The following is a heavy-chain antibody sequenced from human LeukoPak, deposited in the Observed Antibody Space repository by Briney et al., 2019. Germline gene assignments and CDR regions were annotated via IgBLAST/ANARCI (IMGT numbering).Heavy chain of an antibody. Sequence: SQTLSLTCTVSGGSISSGSYYWSWIRQPAGKGLEWIGRICTSGSTNYNPSLKSRVTISVDTSKNQFSLKLSSVTAADTAVYYCARGGPHGGNSCDYWGQGTLVTVSS. V-gene: IGHV4-61*02. D-gene: IGHD4-23*01. CDR1: GGSISSGSYY. J-gene: IGHJ4*02. CDR2: ICTSGST. CDR3: ARGGPHGGNSCDY.